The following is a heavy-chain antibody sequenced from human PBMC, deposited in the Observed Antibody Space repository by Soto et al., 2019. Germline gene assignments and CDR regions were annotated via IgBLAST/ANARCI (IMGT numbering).Heavy chain of an antibody. CDR2: INHSGST. CDR3: ASRCSGGSCSRMDV. V-gene: IGHV4-34*01. CDR1: GGSFSGYY. J-gene: IGHJ6*02. Sequence: PSETLSLTCAVYGGSFSGYYWSWIRQPPGKGLEWIGEINHSGSTNYNPSLKSRVTISVDTSKNQFSLKLSSVTAADTAVYYCASRCSGGSCSRMDVWGQGTTVTVS. D-gene: IGHD2-15*01.